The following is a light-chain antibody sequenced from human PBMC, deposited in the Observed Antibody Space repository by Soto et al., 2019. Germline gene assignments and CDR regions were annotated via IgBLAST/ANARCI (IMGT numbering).Light chain of an antibody. CDR3: QQYNNWPPFT. J-gene: IGKJ2*01. CDR1: QSVNIN. V-gene: IGKV3-15*01. CDR2: SAS. Sequence: EIVMTQSPATLSVSPGERATLSCRASQSVNINLAWYQQKPGQTPSLLIHSASTRATSIPARFSGSGSGTEFTLTIISLQSEDFAVYYCQQYNNWPPFTFGQGTKLEIK.